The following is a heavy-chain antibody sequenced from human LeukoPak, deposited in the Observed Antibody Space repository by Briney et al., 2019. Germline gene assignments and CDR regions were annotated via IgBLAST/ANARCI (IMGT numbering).Heavy chain of an antibody. J-gene: IGHJ2*01. CDR1: VGSFGGYY. CDR3: AGRWYSSSWYDWYFDL. CDR2: INHSGST. D-gene: IGHD6-13*01. V-gene: IGHV4-34*01. Sequence: KSSETLSLTCALYVGSFGGYYWSWIRQPPEKGLEWIGEINHSGSTNYNPSLNSRATISVDTSKNQLSLKLSSVTAADTAVYYCAGRWYSSSWYDWYFDLWGRGTLVTVSS.